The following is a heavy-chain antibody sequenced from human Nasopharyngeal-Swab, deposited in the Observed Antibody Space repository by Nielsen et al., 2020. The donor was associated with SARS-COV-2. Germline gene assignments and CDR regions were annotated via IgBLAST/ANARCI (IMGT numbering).Heavy chain of an antibody. V-gene: IGHV3-48*03. CDR3: ARFPGDVPRVPMNNFWSGYYYYYYYGMDV. Sequence: WIRQSPGKGLEWVSYISSSGSTIYYADSVKGRFTISRDNAKNSLYLQMNSLRAEDTAVYYCARFPGDVPRVPMNNFWSGYYYYYYYGMDVWDQGTTVTVSS. CDR2: ISSSGSTI. J-gene: IGHJ6*02. D-gene: IGHD3-3*01.